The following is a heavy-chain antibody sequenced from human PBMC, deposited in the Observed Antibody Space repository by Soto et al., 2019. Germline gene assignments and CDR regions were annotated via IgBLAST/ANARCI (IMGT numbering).Heavy chain of an antibody. D-gene: IGHD2-2*02. J-gene: IGHJ6*01. Sequence: PGGFLQLCWVGSVFTFSTYSINWVRQAPGKGLELVSSISSRSDIYYADSVKGRFTISRDNAKNSVALQMNSLRAEDTAVYYCAREYTAWPLAYGLDVWGQGTTVTGSS. CDR3: AREYTAWPLAYGLDV. CDR1: VFTFSTYS. V-gene: IGHV3-21*01. CDR2: ISSRSDI.